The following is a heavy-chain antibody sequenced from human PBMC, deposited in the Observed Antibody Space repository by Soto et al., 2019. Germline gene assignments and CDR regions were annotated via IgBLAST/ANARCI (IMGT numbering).Heavy chain of an antibody. J-gene: IGHJ4*02. CDR1: GFTFSSYA. D-gene: IGHD1-20*01. CDR3: AKGGIITGTAIDY. Sequence: GGSLRLSCAASGFTFSSYATNWVRQAPGKGLEWVAAISGSGGSTYYADSVKGRFTISRDSSKNTPYPQMNSLRGEDTAVFYWAKGGIITGTAIDYWGQGTLGPVSS. CDR2: ISGSGGST. V-gene: IGHV3-23*01.